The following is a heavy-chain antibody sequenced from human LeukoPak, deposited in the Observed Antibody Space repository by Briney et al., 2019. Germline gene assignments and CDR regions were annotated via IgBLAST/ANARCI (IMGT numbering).Heavy chain of an antibody. D-gene: IGHD1-14*01. Sequence: TSETLSLTCTVSGDSIYNSDYYWGWIRQPPGKGLEWIGSIFYGGSTYYNPFLESRVTVSIATSKSQFSLKLRSVTAADTAVYYCARFGSRIGTGASFGFDSWGQGTLVLVSS. V-gene: IGHV4-39*07. CDR3: ARFGSRIGTGASFGFDS. CDR1: GDSIYNSDYY. J-gene: IGHJ4*02. CDR2: IFYGGST.